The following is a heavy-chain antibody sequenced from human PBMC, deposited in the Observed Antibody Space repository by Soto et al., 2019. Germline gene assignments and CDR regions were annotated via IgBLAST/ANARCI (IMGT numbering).Heavy chain of an antibody. CDR2: ISGSGGST. D-gene: IGHD1-1*01. J-gene: IGHJ3*02. V-gene: IGHV3-23*01. CDR3: AKAAVNWNDADAFDI. CDR1: GFTFSSYA. Sequence: PGGSLRLSCAASGFTFSSYAMSWVRQAPGKGLEWVSAISGSGGSTYYADSVKGRFAISRDNSKNTLCLQMNSLRAEDTAVYYCAKAAVNWNDADAFDIWGQGTMVTVSS.